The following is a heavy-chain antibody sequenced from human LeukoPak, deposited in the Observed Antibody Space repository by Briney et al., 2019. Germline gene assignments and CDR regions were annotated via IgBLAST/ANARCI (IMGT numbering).Heavy chain of an antibody. CDR3: ARDNVGATWAFDI. V-gene: IGHV3-21*01. J-gene: IGHJ3*02. Sequence: GGSLRLSCAASGFTFSSYSMNWVRQAPRKGLEWVSSISSSSSYIYYADSVKGRFTISRDNAKNSLYLQMNSLRAEDTAVYYCARDNVGATWAFDIWGQGTMVTVSS. CDR1: GFTFSSYS. CDR2: ISSSSSYI. D-gene: IGHD1-26*01.